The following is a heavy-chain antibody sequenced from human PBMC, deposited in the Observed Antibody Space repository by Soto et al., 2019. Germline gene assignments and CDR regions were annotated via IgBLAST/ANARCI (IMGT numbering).Heavy chain of an antibody. D-gene: IGHD1-26*01. CDR3: ARSVGVTTLSYLDY. Sequence: GASVKVSCKAAGRTFSSYGISWVRQAPGQGLEWMGGIIPMFGTATHTQNFQGRLTITADESTSTAYMELSSLRSEDTAVYFCARSVGVTTLSYLDYWGQGTLVTVSS. V-gene: IGHV1-69*13. J-gene: IGHJ4*02. CDR2: IIPMFGTA. CDR1: GRTFSSYG.